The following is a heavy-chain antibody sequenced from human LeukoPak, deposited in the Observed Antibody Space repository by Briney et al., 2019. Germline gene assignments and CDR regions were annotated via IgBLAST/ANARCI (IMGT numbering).Heavy chain of an antibody. Sequence: TLSPTCTVSGGSISSGGYYWSWIRQKPGKGLEWIGYIYHSGSTYYNPSLKSRVTMSLDTSKNQFSLKLSSVTAADTAVYYCARDPVGYSSSWYGWGAFDIWGQGTMVTVSS. CDR2: IYHSGST. J-gene: IGHJ3*02. CDR1: GGSISSGGYY. V-gene: IGHV4-30-2*01. D-gene: IGHD6-13*01. CDR3: ARDPVGYSSSWYGWGAFDI.